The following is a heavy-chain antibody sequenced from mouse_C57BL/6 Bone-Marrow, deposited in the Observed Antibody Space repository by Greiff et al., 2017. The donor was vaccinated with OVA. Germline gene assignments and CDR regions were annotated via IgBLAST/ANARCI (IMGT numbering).Heavy chain of an antibody. V-gene: IGHV7-1*01. D-gene: IGHD2-4*01. CDR1: GFTFSDFY. J-gene: IGHJ4*01. CDR3: ARDEGRYYDYAMDY. CDR2: SRNKANDYTT. Sequence: EVKVVESGGGLVQSGRSLRLSCATSGFTFSDFYMEWVRQAPGKGLEWIAASRNKANDYTTEYSASVKGRFIVSRDTSQSILYLQMNALRAEDTAIYYCARDEGRYYDYAMDYWGQGTSVTVSS.